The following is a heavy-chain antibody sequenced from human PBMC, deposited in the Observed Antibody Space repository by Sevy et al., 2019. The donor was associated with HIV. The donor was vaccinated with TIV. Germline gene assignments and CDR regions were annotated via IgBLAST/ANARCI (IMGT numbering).Heavy chain of an antibody. Sequence: GGSLRLSCAASVFTFSSYAMHWVRQAPGKGLEWVAVISYDGSNKYYADSVKGRFTISRDNSKNTLYLQMNSLRAEDTAVYYCARDEATNCSGGSCYGVAYYYYGMDVWGQGTTVTVSS. D-gene: IGHD2-15*01. J-gene: IGHJ6*02. V-gene: IGHV3-30*04. CDR2: ISYDGSNK. CDR3: ARDEATNCSGGSCYGVAYYYYGMDV. CDR1: VFTFSSYA.